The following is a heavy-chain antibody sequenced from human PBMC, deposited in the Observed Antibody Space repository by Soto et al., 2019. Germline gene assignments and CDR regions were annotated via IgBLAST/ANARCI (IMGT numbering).Heavy chain of an antibody. D-gene: IGHD3-3*01. V-gene: IGHV3-7*01. CDR1: GFTFSSYW. Sequence: GGSLRLSCAASGFTFSSYWMSWVRQAPGKGLEWVANIKQDGSEKYYVDSVKGRFTISRDNAKNSLYLQMNSLRAEDTAVYYCARDKDTYYDFWSGPTPTFYMDVWGKGTTVTVSS. J-gene: IGHJ6*03. CDR2: IKQDGSEK. CDR3: ARDKDTYYDFWSGPTPTFYMDV.